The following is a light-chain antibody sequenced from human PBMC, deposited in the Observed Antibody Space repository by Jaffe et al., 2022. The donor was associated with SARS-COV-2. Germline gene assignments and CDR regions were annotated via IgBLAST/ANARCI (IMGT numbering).Light chain of an antibody. CDR1: ESFSNVY. V-gene: IGKV3-20*01. J-gene: IGKJ4*01. CDR2: GAS. CDR3: QQYGGA. Sequence: EIVLTQSPGTLSLSPGEGATLSCGASESFSNVYLAWYQQKPGQAPRLLIYGASNRATGIPDRFSGSGSGTEFTLTISRLEPEDSAVYYCQQYGGAFGGGTKVEIK.